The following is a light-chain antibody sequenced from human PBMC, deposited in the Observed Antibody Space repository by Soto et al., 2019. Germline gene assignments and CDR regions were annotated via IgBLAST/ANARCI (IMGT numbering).Light chain of an antibody. CDR2: KAS. Sequence: DFQMTQSPSTLSASVGDRVSISCRASASVGGWLAWYQHKPGKAPNLIIYKASTLKSGVPSRFSGSGSGTDFTLTIRNLQPDDFATYYCQQYNGYFRTFGQGTKVEI. CDR3: QQYNGYFRT. J-gene: IGKJ1*01. CDR1: ASVGGW. V-gene: IGKV1-5*03.